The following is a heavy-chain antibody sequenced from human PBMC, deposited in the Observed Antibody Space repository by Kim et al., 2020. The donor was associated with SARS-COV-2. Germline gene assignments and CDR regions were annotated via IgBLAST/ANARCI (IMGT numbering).Heavy chain of an antibody. J-gene: IGHJ4*02. CDR3: ARGLQYDFVWGSYPDY. D-gene: IGHD3-16*02. V-gene: IGHV3-7*04. Sequence: VKGRFTISRDNAQNSLYLQMNNLRPEDTAIYYCARGLQYDFVWGSYPDYWGQGTLVTVSS.